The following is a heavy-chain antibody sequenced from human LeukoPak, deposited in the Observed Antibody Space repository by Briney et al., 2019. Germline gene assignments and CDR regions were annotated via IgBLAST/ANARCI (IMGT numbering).Heavy chain of an antibody. J-gene: IGHJ4*02. CDR1: GGSISNYY. Sequence: PSETLSLTCTVSGGSISNYYWSWIRQTPGKGLEWIAYIYYSGRTNYNPSLKSRVTISVDTSKNQFSLKLSSVTAADTAVYFCARGPRYCSGGSCYSFDYWGQGTLVTVSS. D-gene: IGHD2-15*01. V-gene: IGHV4-59*01. CDR3: ARGPRYCSGGSCYSFDY. CDR2: IYYSGRT.